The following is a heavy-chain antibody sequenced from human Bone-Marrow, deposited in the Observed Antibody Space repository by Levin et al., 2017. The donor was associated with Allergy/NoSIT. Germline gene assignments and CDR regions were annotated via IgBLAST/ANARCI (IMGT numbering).Heavy chain of an antibody. CDR1: GYTFTGYY. CDR2: INPNSGGT. Sequence: GGSLRLSCKASGYTFTGYYMHWVRQAPGQGLEWMGWINPNSGGTNYAQKFQGRVTMTRDTSISTAYMELSRLRSDDTAVYYCAREPVVVVAAPATWFDPWGQGTLVTVSS. CDR3: AREPVVVVAAPATWFDP. V-gene: IGHV1-2*02. J-gene: IGHJ5*02. D-gene: IGHD2-15*01.